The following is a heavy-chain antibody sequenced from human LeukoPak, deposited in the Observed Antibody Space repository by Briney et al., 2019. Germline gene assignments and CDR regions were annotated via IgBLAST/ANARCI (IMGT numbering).Heavy chain of an antibody. J-gene: IGHJ5*02. Sequence: SETLSLTCTVSGGSISSGDYYWSWIRQPPGKGLEWIGYIYYSGSTYYNPSLKSRVTISVDTSKNQFSLKLSSVTAADTAVYYCARDVVVVPAAREGWFDPWGQGTLDTVSS. CDR3: ARDVVVVPAAREGWFDP. CDR2: IYYSGST. CDR1: GGSISSGDYY. D-gene: IGHD2-2*01. V-gene: IGHV4-30-4*01.